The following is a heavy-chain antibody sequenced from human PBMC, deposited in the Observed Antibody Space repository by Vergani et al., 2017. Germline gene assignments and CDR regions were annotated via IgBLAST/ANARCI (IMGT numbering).Heavy chain of an antibody. J-gene: IGHJ6*03. CDR2: IYSGGST. CDR1: GFTVSSNY. CDR3: ARAPPTYYYYYYMDV. Sequence: EVQLVETGGGLIQPGGSLRLSCAASGFTVSSNYMSWVRQAPGKGLEWVSVIYSGGSTYYADPVKGRFTISRDNSKNTLYLQMNSLRAEDTAVYYCARAPPTYYYYYYMDVWGKGTTVTVSS. V-gene: IGHV3-53*02.